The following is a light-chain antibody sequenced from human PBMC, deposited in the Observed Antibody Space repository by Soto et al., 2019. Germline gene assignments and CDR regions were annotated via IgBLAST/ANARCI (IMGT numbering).Light chain of an antibody. CDR1: SSDVGSYNL. Sequence: QSVLTQPASVSGSPGQSITISCTGTSSDVGSYNLVSWYQQHPGKAPKLMIYEGSKRPSGVSNRFSGSKSGNTASLTISGLQAEDEADYYCCSYAGNSTFSYVFGPGTKVTV. J-gene: IGLJ1*01. CDR2: EGS. CDR3: CSYAGNSTFSYV. V-gene: IGLV2-23*03.